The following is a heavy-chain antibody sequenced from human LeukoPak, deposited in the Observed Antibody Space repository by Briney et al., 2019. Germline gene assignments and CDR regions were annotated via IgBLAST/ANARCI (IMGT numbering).Heavy chain of an antibody. J-gene: IGHJ4*02. V-gene: IGHV4-38-2*02. CDR2: IHHSGST. D-gene: IGHD1-26*01. CDR1: GYSFNSGYY. Sequence: SETLPLTCTVSGYSFNSGYYWGWIRQAPGKGLEWIGNIHHSGSTYYNPSLKSRVTISVDPSKNEFSLKLNSVTAADTAVYYCAKQRGATPYYFDYWGQGTLVTVSS. CDR3: AKQRGATPYYFDY.